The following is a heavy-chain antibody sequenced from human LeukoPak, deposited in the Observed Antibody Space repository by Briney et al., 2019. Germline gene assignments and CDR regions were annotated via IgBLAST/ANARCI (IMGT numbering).Heavy chain of an antibody. V-gene: IGHV3-66*01. CDR1: GFTVSSNY. Sequence: PGGSLRLSCAASGFTVSSNYMSWVRQAPGKGLEWVSVIYSGGSTYYADSVKGRFTISRDNSKNTLYLQMNSLRAEDTAVYYCAREPIYIGSGWYYYYYMDVWGKGTTVTVSS. CDR2: IYSGGST. J-gene: IGHJ6*03. CDR3: AREPIYIGSGWYYYYYMDV. D-gene: IGHD6-19*01.